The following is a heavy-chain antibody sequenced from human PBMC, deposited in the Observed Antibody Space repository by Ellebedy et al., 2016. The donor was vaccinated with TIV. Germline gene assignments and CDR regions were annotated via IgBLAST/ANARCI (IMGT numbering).Heavy chain of an antibody. V-gene: IGHV3-30*03. CDR2: ISYDGSNK. CDR3: ARDSGWLRWARGEFDY. J-gene: IGHJ4*02. CDR1: GFTFSSYG. Sequence: GGSLRLSXAASGFTFSSYGMHWVRQAPGKGLEWVAVISYDGSNKYYADSVKGRFTISRDNSKNTLYLQMNSLRAEDTAVYYCARDSGWLRWARGEFDYWGQGTLVTVSS. D-gene: IGHD5-12*01.